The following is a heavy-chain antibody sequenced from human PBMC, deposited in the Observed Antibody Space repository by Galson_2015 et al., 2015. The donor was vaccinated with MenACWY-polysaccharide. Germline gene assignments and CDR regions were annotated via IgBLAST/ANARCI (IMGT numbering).Heavy chain of an antibody. CDR1: GASVSSGSSY. Sequence: QVQLQESGPGLVQPSETLSLTCSVSGASVSSGSSYWTWIRQPPGKGLEWVGQIYSSGSTNYNPSLKSRLSISLGTSNNHFSLNLSSVTAADTAVYYCARDKNNYGDYWGQGTLVTVSS. CDR2: IYSSGST. J-gene: IGHJ4*02. CDR3: ARDKNNYGDY. V-gene: IGHV4-61*03. D-gene: IGHD4-11*01.